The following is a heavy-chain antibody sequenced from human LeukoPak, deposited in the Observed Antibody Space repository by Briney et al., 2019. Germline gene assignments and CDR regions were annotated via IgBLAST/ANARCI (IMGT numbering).Heavy chain of an antibody. Sequence: SVKVSCKASGGTFSSYAISWVRQAPGQGLEWMGGIIPIFGTANYAQKFQGRVTITADESTSTAYMELSSLRSEDTAVYYCARDAEDNKQFDYWGQGTLVTVSS. J-gene: IGHJ4*02. CDR2: IIPIFGTA. D-gene: IGHD1-1*01. V-gene: IGHV1-69*13. CDR1: GGTFSSYA. CDR3: ARDAEDNKQFDY.